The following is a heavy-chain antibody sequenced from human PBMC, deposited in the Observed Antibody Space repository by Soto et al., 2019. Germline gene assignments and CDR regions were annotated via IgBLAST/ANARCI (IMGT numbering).Heavy chain of an antibody. CDR3: ARQTHPSSYDFGDYDPDGFDF. Sequence: GGSLRLSCAASGFTFSSHSMNWVRQAPGKGLEWVSYISSSSTTIYYADSVRGRFTISRDNADNSLYLQMDSLRDEDTAVYYCARQTHPSSYDFGDYDPDGFDFWRQGTLVTVSS. D-gene: IGHD4-17*01. CDR2: ISSSSTTI. J-gene: IGHJ4*02. CDR1: GFTFSSHS. V-gene: IGHV3-48*02.